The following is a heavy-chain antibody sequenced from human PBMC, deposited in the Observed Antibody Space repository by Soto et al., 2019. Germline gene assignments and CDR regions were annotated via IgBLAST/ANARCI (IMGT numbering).Heavy chain of an antibody. Sequence: PGGSLRLSCAASGFTFRRHDMHWVRQAPGKGLEWVAVVSYDENTKYYTDSVKGRFTVSRDNSKHTLYLQMNSLRPEDTAVYYCTRGLLASSGYSWPFDYWGQGSVVTVSS. CDR1: GFTFRRHD. CDR3: TRGLLASSGYSWPFDY. V-gene: IGHV3-30-3*01. D-gene: IGHD3-22*01. CDR2: VSYDENTK. J-gene: IGHJ4*02.